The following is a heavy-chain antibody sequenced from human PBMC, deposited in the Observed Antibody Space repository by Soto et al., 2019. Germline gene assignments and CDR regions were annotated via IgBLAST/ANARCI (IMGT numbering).Heavy chain of an antibody. Sequence: GGSLRLSCAASGFTCSNAWMNWVRQAPGKGLEWVGRIKSKTDGGTTDYAAPVKGRFTISRDDSKNTLYLQMNSLKTEDTAVYYCTTGGSGSYYPHIDYWGQGTLVTVSS. CDR3: TTGGSGSYYPHIDY. D-gene: IGHD3-10*01. CDR2: IKSKTDGGTT. J-gene: IGHJ4*02. CDR1: GFTCSNAW. V-gene: IGHV3-15*07.